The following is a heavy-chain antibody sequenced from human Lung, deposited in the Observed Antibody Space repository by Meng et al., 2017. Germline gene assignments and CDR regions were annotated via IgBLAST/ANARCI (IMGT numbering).Heavy chain of an antibody. CDR1: GGSFSDYY. V-gene: IGHV4-34*01. CDR3: ARGPTTMAHDFDY. D-gene: IGHD4-11*01. CDR2: INHSGST. Sequence: QGQLQQWGAGLVKPSGTRSLTCFVSGGSFSDYYWSWIRQPPGKGLEWIGEINHSGSTNYNPSLESRATISVDTSQNNLSLKLSSVTAADSAVYYCARGPTTMAHDFDYWGQGTLVTVSS. J-gene: IGHJ4*02.